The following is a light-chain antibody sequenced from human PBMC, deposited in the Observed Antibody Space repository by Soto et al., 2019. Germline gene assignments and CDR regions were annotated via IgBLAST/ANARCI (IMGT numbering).Light chain of an antibody. Sequence: EIVFTHSPSTLSLSPVEGATLSCMASQSVSSYLAWYQQKPGQAPRLLIYDAPNRATGIPARFSGSGSGTDFTLTISSLEPEDFAVYYCQKRSNWPENFGQGTRLEIK. CDR3: QKRSNWPEN. CDR1: QSVSSY. CDR2: DAP. J-gene: IGKJ5*01. V-gene: IGKV3-11*01.